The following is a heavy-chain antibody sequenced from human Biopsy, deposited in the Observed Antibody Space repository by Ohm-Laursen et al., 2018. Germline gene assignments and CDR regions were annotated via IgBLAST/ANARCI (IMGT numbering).Heavy chain of an antibody. J-gene: IGHJ3*02. Sequence: SLTLSCSSAGFKFSDNAKHWSWHTPGTGQERESGMSRNNGFIGYDDSARGRFTISRDNGQNSLYLQMNNLITNDTAVYYCARDISPSSFPENALDIWGQGTMVTVSS. CDR2: MSRNNGFI. CDR1: GFKFSDNA. CDR3: ARDISPSSFPENALDI. D-gene: IGHD3-16*01. V-gene: IGHV3-9*01.